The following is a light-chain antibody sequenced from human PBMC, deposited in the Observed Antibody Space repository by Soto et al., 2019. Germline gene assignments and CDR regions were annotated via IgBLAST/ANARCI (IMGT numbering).Light chain of an antibody. CDR2: GAS. J-gene: IGKJ3*01. V-gene: IGKV3-20*01. CDR1: QSVSSSY. Sequence: LSQSPVALSCSPAGRATLSCIASQSVSSSYLAWYQQKPGQAPRLLIYGASNRATGIPARFSGSGSGTDFTLTISRLQPEDFAVYYCQQHGSWGITFGPGTKVDNK. CDR3: QQHGSWGIT.